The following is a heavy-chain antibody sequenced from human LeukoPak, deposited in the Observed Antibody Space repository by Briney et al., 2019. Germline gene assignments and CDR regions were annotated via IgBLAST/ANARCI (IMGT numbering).Heavy chain of an antibody. J-gene: IGHJ4*02. V-gene: IGHV3-30-3*01. CDR3: ARDRLSFRAAAGYYFDY. CDR2: ISYDGSNK. Sequence: GGSLTLSCAASGFTFSSYAIHWVRQAPGKGLGWVAVISYDGSNKYYAASVKGRFHNSRDNSKNTLYPPMNSLRAEDTAVYYCARDRLSFRAAAGYYFDYWGQGTLVTVSS. D-gene: IGHD6-13*01. CDR1: GFTFSSYA.